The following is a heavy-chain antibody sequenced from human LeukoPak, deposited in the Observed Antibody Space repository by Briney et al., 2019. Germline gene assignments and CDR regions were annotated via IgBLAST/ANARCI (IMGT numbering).Heavy chain of an antibody. CDR1: GFTFSSYA. V-gene: IGHV3-23*01. CDR2: ISGSGGST. CDR3: ASSGDYYMGY. D-gene: IGHD6-19*01. J-gene: IGHJ4*02. Sequence: GGSLRLSCAASGFTFSSYAMSWVRQAPGKGLEWVSAISGSGGSTYYADSVKGRFTISRDNAKNSLYLQMNSLRAEDTAVYYCASSGDYYMGYWGQGTLVTVSS.